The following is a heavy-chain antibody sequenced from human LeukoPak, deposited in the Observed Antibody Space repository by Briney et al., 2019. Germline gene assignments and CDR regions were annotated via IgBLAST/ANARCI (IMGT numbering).Heavy chain of an antibody. CDR2: IIPIFGTA. D-gene: IGHD3-3*01. CDR1: GGTFSNYV. J-gene: IGHJ3*02. V-gene: IGHV1-69*13. CDR3: ARGGGRSASDI. Sequence: SVKVSCKASGGTFSNYVISWVRPAPGQGLEWMGGIIPIFGTANYAQKFQGRVTITADESTSTAYMELSSLRSEDTAVYYCARGGGRSASDIWGQGTMVTVSS.